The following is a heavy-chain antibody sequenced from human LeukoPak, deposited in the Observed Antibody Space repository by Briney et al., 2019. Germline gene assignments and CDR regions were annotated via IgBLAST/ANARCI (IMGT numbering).Heavy chain of an antibody. J-gene: IGHJ4*02. CDR3: ARTTARGYYDYVWGSSLDY. Sequence: ASVKVSCKASGYTFTGYYMHWVRQAPGQGLEWMGWINPNSGGTNYAQKFQGRVTMTRDTSISTAYMELSRLRSDDTAMYYCARTTARGYYDYVWGSSLDYWGQGTLVTVSS. CDR2: INPNSGGT. CDR1: GYTFTGYY. D-gene: IGHD3-16*01. V-gene: IGHV1-2*02.